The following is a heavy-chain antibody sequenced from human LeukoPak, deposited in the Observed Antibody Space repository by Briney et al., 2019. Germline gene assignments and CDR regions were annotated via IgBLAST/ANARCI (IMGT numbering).Heavy chain of an antibody. CDR2: IKQDGREN. D-gene: IGHD3-3*02. V-gene: IGHV3-7*04. CDR1: GFTFSNYW. CDR3: AMGGAFFNY. J-gene: IGHJ4*02. Sequence: GGSLRLSCAASGFTFSNYWMSWVRQAPGKGLEWVANIKQDGRENYYVDSVKGRFTISRDNAKNSLYLQMNSLRVEDTAVYYCAMGGAFFNYWGQGILVTVSS.